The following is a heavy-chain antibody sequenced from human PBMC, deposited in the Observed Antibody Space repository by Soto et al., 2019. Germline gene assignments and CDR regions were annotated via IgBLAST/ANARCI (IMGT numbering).Heavy chain of an antibody. CDR2: ISSSSSYI. V-gene: IGHV3-21*01. D-gene: IGHD3-3*01. J-gene: IGHJ4*02. CDR3: ARGPPYYDFWSGYY. CDR1: GLPLSSYS. Sequence: GGPLDLSCAASGLPLSSYSLTWVRQAQGKGLEWVSTISSSSSYIYYADSVKGRFTISRDNAKNSLYLQMNSLRAEDTVVYYCARGPPYYDFWSGYYWGQGTLVTVSS.